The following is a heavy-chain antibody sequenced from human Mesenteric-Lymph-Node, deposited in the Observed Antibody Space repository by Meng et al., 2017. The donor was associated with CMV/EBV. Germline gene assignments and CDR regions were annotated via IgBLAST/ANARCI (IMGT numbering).Heavy chain of an antibody. CDR1: GFTFSSYS. CDR3: ARDFDDVRDYGMDV. Sequence: GGSLRLSCAASGFTFSSYSMNWVRQAPGKGLEWVSSISSSSSYIYYADSVKGRFTISRDNAKNSLYLQMNSLRAEDTAVYYRARDFDDVRDYGMDVWGQGTTVTVSS. J-gene: IGHJ6*02. CDR2: ISSSSSYI. V-gene: IGHV3-21*01. D-gene: IGHD3-10*01.